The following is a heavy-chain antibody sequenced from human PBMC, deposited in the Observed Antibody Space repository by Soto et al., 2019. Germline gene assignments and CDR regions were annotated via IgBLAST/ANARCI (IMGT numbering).Heavy chain of an antibody. J-gene: IGHJ4*02. CDR3: AKDPLTYYDYVWGSYRYVPSAIDY. D-gene: IGHD3-16*02. V-gene: IGHV3-23*01. Sequence: GGSLRLSCAASGFTFSSYAMSWVRQAPGKGLEWVSAISGSGGSTYYADSVKGRFTISRDNSKNTLYLQMNSLRAEDTAVYYCAKDPLTYYDYVWGSYRYVPSAIDYWGQGTLVTVSS. CDR2: ISGSGGST. CDR1: GFTFSSYA.